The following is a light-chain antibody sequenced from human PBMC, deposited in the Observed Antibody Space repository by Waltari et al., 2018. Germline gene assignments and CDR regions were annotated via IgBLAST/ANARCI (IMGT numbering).Light chain of an antibody. J-gene: IGLJ1*01. Sequence: WYQQHPGIAPKLLIYDVSNRPSGVSSRFSGSKSGNTASLTISGLQAEDEADYYCSSYTSSSTLLFGSGTKVTVL. CDR3: SSYTSSSTLL. CDR2: DVS. V-gene: IGLV2-14*03.